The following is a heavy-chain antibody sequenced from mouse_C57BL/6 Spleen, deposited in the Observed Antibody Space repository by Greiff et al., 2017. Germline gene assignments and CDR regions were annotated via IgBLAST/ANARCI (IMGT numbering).Heavy chain of an antibody. V-gene: IGHV1-81*01. Sequence: VQGVESGAELARPGASVKLSCKASGYTFTSYGISWVKQRTGQGLEWIGEIYPRSGNTYYNEKFKGKATLPADKSSSTAYMELRSLTSEDSAVYFCARSTGFAYWGQGTLVTVSA. CDR1: GYTFTSYG. CDR3: ARSTGFAY. J-gene: IGHJ3*01. CDR2: IYPRSGNT. D-gene: IGHD4-1*02.